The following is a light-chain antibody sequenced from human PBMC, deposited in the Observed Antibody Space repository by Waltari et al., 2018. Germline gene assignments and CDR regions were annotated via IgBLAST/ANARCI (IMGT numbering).Light chain of an antibody. CDR2: DVS. CDR1: SSYVGGYNY. Sequence: QSALTQPASVSGSPGQSITISCTGTSSYVGGYNYVSWYQQHPGKAPKLMIYDVSNRPSGVSNRFSGSKSGNTASLTISGLQAEDEADYYCSSYTSSSTRDFGTGTKVTVL. J-gene: IGLJ1*01. CDR3: SSYTSSSTRD. V-gene: IGLV2-14*03.